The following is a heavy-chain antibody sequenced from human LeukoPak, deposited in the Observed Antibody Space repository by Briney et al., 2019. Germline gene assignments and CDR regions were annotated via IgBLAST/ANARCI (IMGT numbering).Heavy chain of an antibody. CDR3: ARDGDIVVVPAAFFDY. Sequence: GGSLRLSCAASGFTFSSYSMNWVRQAPGKGLEWVSSISSSSSYIYYADSVKGRFTISRDDAKNSLYLQMNSLRAEDTAVYYCARDGDIVVVPAAFFDYWGQGTLVTVSS. J-gene: IGHJ4*02. CDR2: ISSSSSYI. CDR1: GFTFSSYS. V-gene: IGHV3-21*01. D-gene: IGHD2-2*01.